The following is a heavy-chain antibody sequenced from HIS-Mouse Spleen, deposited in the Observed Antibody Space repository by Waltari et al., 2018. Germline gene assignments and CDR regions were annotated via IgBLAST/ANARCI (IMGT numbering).Heavy chain of an antibody. Sequence: QVQLVQSGAEVKKPGSSVKVSCKASGGTFSSYAISWVRQAPGQGLEWMGGIIPIFGTANDAPKFQGRVTITADESTSTAYMELSSLRSEDTAVYYCARDPTYSSSWNYGMDVWGQGTTVTVSS. V-gene: IGHV1-69*01. CDR1: GGTFSSYA. CDR2: IIPIFGTA. CDR3: ARDPTYSSSWNYGMDV. D-gene: IGHD6-13*01. J-gene: IGHJ6*02.